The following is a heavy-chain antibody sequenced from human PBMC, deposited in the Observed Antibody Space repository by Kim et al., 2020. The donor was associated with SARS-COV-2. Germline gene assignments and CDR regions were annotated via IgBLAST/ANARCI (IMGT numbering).Heavy chain of an antibody. D-gene: IGHD5-18*01. CDR3: ARGNGYAGRFDP. J-gene: IGHJ5*02. Sequence: ICSPGSVKGRFTISRDNAKNSLYRQMTSLRAEDTAVFYCARGNGYAGRFDPWGQGTLVTVSS. V-gene: IGHV3-21*01. CDR2: I.